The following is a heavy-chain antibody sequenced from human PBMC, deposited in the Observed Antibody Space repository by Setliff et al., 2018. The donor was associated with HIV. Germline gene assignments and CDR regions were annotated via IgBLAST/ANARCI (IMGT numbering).Heavy chain of an antibody. CDR3: ARFLGWRGFDY. CDR2: MSTSGST. D-gene: IGHD3-3*01. CDR1: GGSISSGSYY. Sequence: NPSETLSLTCAVSGGSISSGSYYCGWIRQPAGKGLEWIGHMSTSGSTNYNPSLKSRVTISVDTSKNQFSLRLNSVTAADTALYYCARFLGWRGFDYWGQGTLVTVSS. V-gene: IGHV4-61*09. J-gene: IGHJ4*02.